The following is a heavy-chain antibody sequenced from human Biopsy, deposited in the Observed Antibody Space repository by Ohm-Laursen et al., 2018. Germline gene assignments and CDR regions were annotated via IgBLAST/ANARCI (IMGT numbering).Heavy chain of an antibody. CDR1: GFSTNDYF. CDR3: ARTPGKAVAGRFLDL. CDR2: IYSSGGS. Sequence: GTLSLTCSVSGFSTNDYFWSWIRQPAGETLEWIVRIYSSGGSSYNPSLKSRISMSMDTSNNQFSLTLTSLTAADTAVYYCARTPGKAVAGRFLDLWGRGTLVTVSS. D-gene: IGHD6-19*01. J-gene: IGHJ2*01. V-gene: IGHV4-4*07.